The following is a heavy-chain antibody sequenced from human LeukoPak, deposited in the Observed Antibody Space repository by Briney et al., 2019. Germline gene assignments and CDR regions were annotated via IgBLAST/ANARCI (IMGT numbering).Heavy chain of an antibody. D-gene: IGHD6-13*01. V-gene: IGHV3-11*01. CDR3: AKTHTGYSSSWPYFDY. CDR1: GFTFSDYY. Sequence: PGGSLRLSCAASGFTFSDYYMSWIRQAPGKGLEWVSYISSSGSTIYYADSVKGRFTISRDNAKNSLYLQMNSLRAEDTAVYYCAKTHTGYSSSWPYFDYWGQGTLVTVSS. J-gene: IGHJ4*02. CDR2: ISSSGSTI.